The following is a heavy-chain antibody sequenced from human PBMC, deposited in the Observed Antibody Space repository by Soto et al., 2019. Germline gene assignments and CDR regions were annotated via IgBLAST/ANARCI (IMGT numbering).Heavy chain of an antibody. D-gene: IGHD2-15*01. CDR1: GGSISSGGYY. J-gene: IGHJ4*02. CDR3: ARLPLGYCSGGSCYSDY. V-gene: IGHV4-31*03. CDR2: IYYSGST. Sequence: QVQLQESGPGLVKPSQTLSLTCTVSGGSISSGGYYWSWIRQHPGKGLEWIGYIYYSGSTYYNPSLKSRVTISVDTSKNPFSLKLSSVTAADTAVYYCARLPLGYCSGGSCYSDYWGQGTLVTVSS.